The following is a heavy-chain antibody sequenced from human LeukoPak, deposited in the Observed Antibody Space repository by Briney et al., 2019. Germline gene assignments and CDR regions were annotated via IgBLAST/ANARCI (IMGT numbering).Heavy chain of an antibody. CDR2: ISGSGGST. D-gene: IGHD6-19*01. J-gene: IGHJ6*03. CDR1: GFTFSSYG. Sequence: GGSLRLSCAASGFTFSSYGMSWVRQAPEKGLEWVSAISGSGGSTYYADSVKGRFTISRDNSKNTLYLQMNSLRAEDTAVYYCAKDSQPSSGWYYYYYYMDVWGKGTTVTISS. CDR3: AKDSQPSSGWYYYYYYMDV. V-gene: IGHV3-23*01.